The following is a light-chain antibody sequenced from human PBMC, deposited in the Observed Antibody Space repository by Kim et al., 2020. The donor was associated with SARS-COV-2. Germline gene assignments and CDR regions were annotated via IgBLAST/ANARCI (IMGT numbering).Light chain of an antibody. J-gene: IGLJ1*01. Sequence: QSALTQPASVSGSPGQSITISCTGTSSDVGGYNYVSWYQQHPGKAPKRMIYDVGKRPSGVSNRFSGSKSGNTASLTISGLQAEDEADYYCSSYTSSSTFVFGTGTKVTVL. CDR3: SSYTSSSTFV. CDR1: SSDVGGYNY. CDR2: DVG. V-gene: IGLV2-14*01.